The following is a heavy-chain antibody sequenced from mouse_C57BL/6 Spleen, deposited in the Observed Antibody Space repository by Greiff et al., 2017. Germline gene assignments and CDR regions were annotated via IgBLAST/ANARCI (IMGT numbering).Heavy chain of an antibody. CDR2: IRLKSDNYAT. V-gene: IGHV6-3*01. Sequence: EVKLVESGGGLVQPGGSMKLSCVASGFTFSNYWMNWVRQSPEKGLEWVAQIRLKSDNYATHYAESVKGRFTISRDDSKSSVYLQMNNLRAEDTGIYSCTGQLRLRGFAYWGQGTLVTVSA. CDR1: GFTFSNYW. J-gene: IGHJ3*01. D-gene: IGHD3-2*02. CDR3: TGQLRLRGFAY.